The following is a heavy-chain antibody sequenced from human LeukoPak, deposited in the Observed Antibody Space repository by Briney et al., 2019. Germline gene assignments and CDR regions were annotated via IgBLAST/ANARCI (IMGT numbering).Heavy chain of an antibody. J-gene: IGHJ4*02. CDR2: IYSGGST. V-gene: IGHV3-53*01. CDR1: GFTVSSNY. Sequence: PGGSLRLSCAASGFTVSSNYMNWVRQAPGKGLEWVSIIYSGGSTYYADSVKGRFTLSRDNSKNTLYLQMNSLRAEDTAVYYCARDIFFDYWGQGTLVTVSS. D-gene: IGHD2-15*01. CDR3: ARDIFFDY.